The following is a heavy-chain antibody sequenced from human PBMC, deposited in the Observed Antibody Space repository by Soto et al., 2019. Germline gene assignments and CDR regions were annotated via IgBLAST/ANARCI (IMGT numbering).Heavy chain of an antibody. D-gene: IGHD2-15*01. CDR3: AKDGGDIVVVVAAPDYGMDV. J-gene: IGHJ6*02. CDR2: ISYDGSNK. CDR1: GFTLSSYA. V-gene: IGHV3-30*04. Sequence: GGSLRLSCAASGFTLSSYAMHWVRQAPGKGLEWVAVISYDGSNKYYADSVKGRFTISRDNSKNTLYLQMNSLRAEDTAVYYCAKDGGDIVVVVAAPDYGMDVWGQGATVTVSS.